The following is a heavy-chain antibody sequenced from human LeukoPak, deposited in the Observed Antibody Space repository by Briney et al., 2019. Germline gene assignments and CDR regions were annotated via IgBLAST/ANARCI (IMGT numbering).Heavy chain of an antibody. D-gene: IGHD6-13*01. Sequence: RSETLSLTCTVSGGSISSGSYYWTWIRQPAGKGLEWIGRIHTSGNTNYKPSLKSRVTISVDTSKNQLTLKLSSVTAADTAVYYSAKYDSSGWYEDAFDIWGQGTMVTVSS. V-gene: IGHV4-61*02. CDR1: GGSISSGSYY. CDR2: IHTSGNT. CDR3: AKYDSSGWYEDAFDI. J-gene: IGHJ3*02.